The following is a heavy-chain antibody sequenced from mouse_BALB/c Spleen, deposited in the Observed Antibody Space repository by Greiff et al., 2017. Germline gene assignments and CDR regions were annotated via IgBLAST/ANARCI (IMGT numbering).Heavy chain of an antibody. CDR1: GYTFTSYW. Sequence: QVQLQQPGAELVRPGASVKLSCKASGYTFTSYWINWVKQRPGQGLEWIGNIYPSDSYTNYNQKFKDKATLTVDKSSSTAYMQLSSPTSEDSAVYYCTRNGHFDYWGQGTTLTVSS. CDR2: IYPSDSYT. D-gene: IGHD1-1*01. CDR3: TRNGHFDY. J-gene: IGHJ2*01. V-gene: IGHV1-69*02.